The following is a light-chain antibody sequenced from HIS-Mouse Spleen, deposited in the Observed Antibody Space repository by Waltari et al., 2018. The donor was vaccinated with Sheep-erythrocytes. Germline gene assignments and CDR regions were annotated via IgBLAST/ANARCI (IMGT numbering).Light chain of an antibody. Sequence: QSALTQPASVSGSPGQSITNPCTGTSSDVGSYNLVSWYQQHPGKAPKLMIYEGSKRPSGVSNRFSGSKSGNTASLTISGLQAEDEADYYCCSYAGSSTPWVFGGGTKLTVL. J-gene: IGLJ3*02. CDR2: EGS. V-gene: IGLV2-23*01. CDR3: CSYAGSSTPWV. CDR1: SSDVGSYNL.